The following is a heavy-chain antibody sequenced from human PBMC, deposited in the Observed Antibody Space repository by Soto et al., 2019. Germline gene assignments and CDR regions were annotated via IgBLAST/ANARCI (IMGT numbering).Heavy chain of an antibody. CDR2: ISAYNGNT. CDR3: ARGWAPLYGDIVLDDGYWFDP. J-gene: IGHJ5*02. Sequence: GASVKVSCKASGYTFTSYGISWVRQAPGQGLEWMGWISAYNGNTNYAQKLQGRVTMTTDTSTSTAYLELRSLRSDDTAVYYCARGWAPLYGDIVLDDGYWFDPWGQGTLVTAPQ. CDR1: GYTFTSYG. D-gene: IGHD2-8*02. V-gene: IGHV1-18*01.